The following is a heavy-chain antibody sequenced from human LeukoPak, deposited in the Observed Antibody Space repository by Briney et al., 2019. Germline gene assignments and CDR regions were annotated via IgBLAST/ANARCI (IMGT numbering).Heavy chain of an antibody. D-gene: IGHD2-2*01. CDR1: GGTFSSYA. CDR3: ARDRIVVVPAAIGYYYYYYMDV. J-gene: IGHJ6*03. CDR2: IIPIFGTA. V-gene: IGHV1-69*13. Sequence: ASVKASCKASGGTFSSYAISWVRQAPGQGLEWMGGIIPIFGTANYAQKFQGRVTITADESTSTAYMELSSLRSEDTAVYYCARDRIVVVPAAIGYYYYYYMDVWGKGTTVTVSS.